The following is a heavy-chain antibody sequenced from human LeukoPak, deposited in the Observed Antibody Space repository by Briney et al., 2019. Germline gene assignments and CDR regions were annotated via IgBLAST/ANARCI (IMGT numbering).Heavy chain of an antibody. D-gene: IGHD2-15*01. J-gene: IGHJ4*02. V-gene: IGHV1-18*01. CDR3: ARVHDIVVVVAAEFDY. CDR2: ISAYNGNT. Sequence: ASVKVSCKASGYTFTSYGISWVRQAPGQGLEWMGWISAYNGNTNYAQKLQGRVTMTTDTSTSTAYMELRSLRSDDTAVYYCARVHDIVVVVAAEFDYWGQGTLVTVSS. CDR1: GYTFTSYG.